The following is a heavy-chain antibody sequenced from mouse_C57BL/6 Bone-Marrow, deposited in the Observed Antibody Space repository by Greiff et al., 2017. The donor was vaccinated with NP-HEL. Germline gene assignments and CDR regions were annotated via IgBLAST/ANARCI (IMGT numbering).Heavy chain of an antibody. CDR1: GYAFSSYW. D-gene: IGHD1-1*01. CDR2: IYPGAGDT. CDR3: ARWRYYGSSER. V-gene: IGHV1-80*01. J-gene: IGHJ3*01. Sequence: QVQLKESGAELVKPGASVKLSCKASGYAFSSYWMNWVKQRPGKGLEWIGQIYPGAGDTNYNGKFKGKATLTADKSSSTAYMQLSSLTSEDSAVYFCARWRYYGSSERWGQGTLVTVSA.